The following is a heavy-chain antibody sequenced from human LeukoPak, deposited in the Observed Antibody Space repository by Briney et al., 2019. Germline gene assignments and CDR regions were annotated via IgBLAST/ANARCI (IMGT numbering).Heavy chain of an antibody. V-gene: IGHV1-2*02. CDR3: ARINSSRWYDF. CDR2: INPNIGDT. CDR1: GYTFTGYY. Sequence: ASVKVSCKTSGYTFTGYYMHWVRQAPGHGLECMGWINPNIGDTNYAQKFQGRVTMTRDTSISTAYMELSRLRFDDTAVYYCARINSSRWYDFWGQGTLVTVSS. J-gene: IGHJ4*02. D-gene: IGHD6-13*01.